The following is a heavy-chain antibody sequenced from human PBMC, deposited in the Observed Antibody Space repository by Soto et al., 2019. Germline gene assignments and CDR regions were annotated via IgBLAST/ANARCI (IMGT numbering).Heavy chain of an antibody. Sequence: QVQLVQSGGEVKRPGASVKVSCKASGYPFTSYGISWVRQAPGQGLEWMGWINPYNGNTKYAQKLQGRVTMTTDTSTTKAYMELRSLSHDDTAVYYCARNLASVHDYWGQGSLVTVSS. V-gene: IGHV1-18*04. D-gene: IGHD1-1*01. CDR1: GYPFTSYG. CDR2: INPYNGNT. CDR3: ARNLASVHDY. J-gene: IGHJ4*02.